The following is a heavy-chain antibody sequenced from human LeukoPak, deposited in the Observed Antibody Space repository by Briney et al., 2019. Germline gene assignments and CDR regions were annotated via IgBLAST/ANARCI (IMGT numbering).Heavy chain of an antibody. J-gene: IGHJ4*02. V-gene: IGHV3-48*04. Sequence: PGGSLRLSCAASGFTFSGYSMTWVRQAPGKGLEWVSYISSGSSTIYYADSVKGRFTTSRDNAKNSMYLQMNSLRAEDTAVYYCARETQYYFDSWGQGTLVTVSS. CDR2: ISSGSSTI. CDR1: GFTFSGYS. CDR3: ARETQYYFDS.